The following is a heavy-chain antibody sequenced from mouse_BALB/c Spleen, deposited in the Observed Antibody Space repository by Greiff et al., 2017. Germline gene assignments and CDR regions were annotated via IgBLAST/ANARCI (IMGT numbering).Heavy chain of an antibody. CDR2: IYPGDGDT. J-gene: IGHJ4*01. CDR3: ARGGYDYDNAMDY. V-gene: IGHV1-80*01. CDR1: GYAFSSYW. D-gene: IGHD2-4*01. Sequence: QVHVKQSGAELVRPGSSVKISCKASGYAFSSYWMNWVKQRPGQGLEWIGQIYPGDGDTNYNGKFKGKATLTADKSSSTAYMQLSSLTSEDSAVYFCARGGYDYDNAMDYWGQGTSVTVSS.